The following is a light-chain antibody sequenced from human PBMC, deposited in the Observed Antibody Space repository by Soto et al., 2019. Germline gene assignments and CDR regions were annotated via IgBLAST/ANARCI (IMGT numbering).Light chain of an antibody. J-gene: IGKJ3*01. V-gene: IGKV3-11*01. CDR1: QSVSTY. Sequence: EIVLTQSPATLSLSPGERATLSCRASQSVSTYLAWYQQKPGQAPRLLIYDASNRATGIPARFSGSGSGTDFTLTISSLEPEDFAVYYCQQRSTWSFTFSPGTKVDI. CDR2: DAS. CDR3: QQRSTWSFT.